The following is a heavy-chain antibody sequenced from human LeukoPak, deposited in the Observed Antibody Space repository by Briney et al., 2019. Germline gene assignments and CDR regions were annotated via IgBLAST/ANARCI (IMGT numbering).Heavy chain of an antibody. D-gene: IGHD2-15*01. V-gene: IGHV1-18*01. Sequence: ASVKVSCKASGYTFTSYGFSWVRQAPGQGLEWMGWISAYNGNTNYAQKLQGRVTMTTDTSTSTAYMELRSLRSDDTAVYYCARVVVVAATHPDAFDIWGQGTMVTVSS. CDR3: ARVVVVAATHPDAFDI. J-gene: IGHJ3*02. CDR1: GYTFTSYG. CDR2: ISAYNGNT.